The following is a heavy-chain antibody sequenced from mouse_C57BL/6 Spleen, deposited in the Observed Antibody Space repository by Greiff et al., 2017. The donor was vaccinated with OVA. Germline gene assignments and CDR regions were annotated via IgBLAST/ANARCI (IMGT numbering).Heavy chain of an antibody. CDR3: ARAPYYYGSRDWYIDV. D-gene: IGHD1-1*01. V-gene: IGHV3-8*01. Sequence: EVKVVESGPGLAKPSQTLSLTCSVTGYSITSDYWNWIRKFPGNKLEYMGYISYSGSTYYNPSLKSRISITRDTSKHQYYLQLHSVTTEDTATDYCARAPYYYGSRDWYIDVWGTGTTVTVSS. CDR2: ISYSGST. J-gene: IGHJ1*03. CDR1: GYSITSDY.